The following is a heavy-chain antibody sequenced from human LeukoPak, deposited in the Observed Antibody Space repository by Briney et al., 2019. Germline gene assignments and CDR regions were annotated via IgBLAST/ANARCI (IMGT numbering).Heavy chain of an antibody. CDR3: AKWGVAMTLAD. CDR1: GFTFSSYS. CDR2: ISSSSSYI. V-gene: IGHV3-21*04. J-gene: IGHJ4*02. Sequence: GGSLRLSCAASGFTFSSYSMNWVRQAPGKGLEWVSSISSSSSYIYYADSVKGRFTISRDNSKNTLYLQMNSLRAEDTAVYYCAKWGVAMTLADWGQGTLVTVSS. D-gene: IGHD3-10*01.